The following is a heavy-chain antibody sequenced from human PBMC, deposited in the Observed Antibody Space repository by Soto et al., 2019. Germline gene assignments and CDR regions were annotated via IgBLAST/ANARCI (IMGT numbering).Heavy chain of an antibody. CDR2: ISAYNGNT. CDR3: ARSSDDIVVVPAADWDY. J-gene: IGHJ4*02. CDR1: GYTFTSYG. Sequence: ASVKVSFKASGYTFTSYGISWVRQAPGQGLEWMGWISAYNGNTNYAQKLQGRVTMTTDTSTSTAYMELRSLRSDDTAVYYCARSSDDIVVVPAADWDYWGQGTLVTVSS. D-gene: IGHD2-2*01. V-gene: IGHV1-18*01.